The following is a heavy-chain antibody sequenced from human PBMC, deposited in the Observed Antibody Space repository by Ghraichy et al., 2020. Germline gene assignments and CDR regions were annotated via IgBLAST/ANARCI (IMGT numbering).Heavy chain of an antibody. CDR1: GFTFSSYA. J-gene: IGHJ6*02. Sequence: GGSLRLSCAASGFTFSSYAMSWVRQAPGKGLEWVSAISGSGGSTYYADSVKGRFTISRDNSKNTLYLQMNSLRAEDTAVYYCAKDRRLWEVVPAATPWDYYYGMDVWGQGTTVTVSS. D-gene: IGHD2-2*02. V-gene: IGHV3-23*01. CDR2: ISGSGGST. CDR3: AKDRRLWEVVPAATPWDYYYGMDV.